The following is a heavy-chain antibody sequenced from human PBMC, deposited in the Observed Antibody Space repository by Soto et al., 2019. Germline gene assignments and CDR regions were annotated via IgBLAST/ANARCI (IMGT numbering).Heavy chain of an antibody. J-gene: IGHJ6*02. CDR1: GYTFTGYY. V-gene: IGHV1-2*04. CDR2: INPNSGGT. Sequence: GASVKVSCKASGYTFTGYYMHWVRQAPGQGLEWMGWINPNSGGTNYAQKFQGWVTMTRDTSISTAYMELSRLRSDDTAVYYCARAWDPFQLPPNYGMDVWGQGTTVTVSS. CDR3: ARAWDPFQLPPNYGMDV. D-gene: IGHD2-2*01.